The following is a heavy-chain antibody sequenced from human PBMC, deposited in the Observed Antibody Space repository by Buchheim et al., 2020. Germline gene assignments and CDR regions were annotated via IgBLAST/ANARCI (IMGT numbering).Heavy chain of an antibody. D-gene: IGHD1-1*01. V-gene: IGHV3-30-3*01. CDR1: GFTFRTYA. CDR2: ISYDGIHD. J-gene: IGHJ4*02. CDR3: AREVERRGYFDY. Sequence: QVQLVESGGGVVQPGRSMRLSCAASGFTFRTYAMHWVRQAPGKGLEWVTVISYDGIHDYYADSVRGRFTISRDPSKKTLYLQMNSLRPEDTAVYYCAREVERRGYFDYWGQGTL.